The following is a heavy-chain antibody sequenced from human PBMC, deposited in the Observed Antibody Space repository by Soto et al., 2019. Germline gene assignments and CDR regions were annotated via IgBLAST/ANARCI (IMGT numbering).Heavy chain of an antibody. CDR1: SGPISSSNW. CDR2: IYHSGST. D-gene: IGHD2-15*01. Sequence: QVQLQESGPGLVKPSGTLSLTCAVSSGPISSSNWWSWVRQPPGKGLEWIGEIYHSGSTNYNPSLKSRVTISVDKSKNQFSLKLSSVTAADTAVYYCARDYVGYCSGGSCYRKGAFDIWGQGTMVTVSS. J-gene: IGHJ3*02. CDR3: ARDYVGYCSGGSCYRKGAFDI. V-gene: IGHV4-4*02.